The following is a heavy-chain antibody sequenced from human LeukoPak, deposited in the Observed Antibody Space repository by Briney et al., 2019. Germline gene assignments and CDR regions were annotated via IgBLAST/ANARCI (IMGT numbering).Heavy chain of an antibody. CDR2: ISAYNGNT. CDR3: AREPGYSSGCHGDY. Sequence: ASVKVSCKASGYTFTGYYMHWVRQAPGQGLEWMGWISAYNGNTNYAQKLQGRVTMTTDTSTSTAYMELRSLRSDDTAVYYCAREPGYSSGCHGDYWGQGTLVTVSS. J-gene: IGHJ4*02. V-gene: IGHV1-18*04. CDR1: GYTFTGYY. D-gene: IGHD6-19*01.